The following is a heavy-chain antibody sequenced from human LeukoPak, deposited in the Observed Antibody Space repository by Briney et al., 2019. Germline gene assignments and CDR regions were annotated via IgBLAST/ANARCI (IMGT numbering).Heavy chain of an antibody. Sequence: GGSLRLSCAASGFTFSSYSMNWVRQAPGKGLEWVSSISSSSSYIYYADSVKGRFTISRDNAKNSLYLQMNSLRAEDTAVYYCARGVKSIAARLGYYYYYMDVWGKGTTVTVSS. V-gene: IGHV3-21*01. CDR3: ARGVKSIAARLGYYYYYMDV. J-gene: IGHJ6*03. D-gene: IGHD6-6*01. CDR1: GFTFSSYS. CDR2: ISSSSSYI.